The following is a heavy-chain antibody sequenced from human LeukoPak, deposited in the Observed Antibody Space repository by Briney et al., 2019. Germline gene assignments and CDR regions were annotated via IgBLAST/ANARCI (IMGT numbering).Heavy chain of an antibody. CDR2: ISGSGGST. J-gene: IGHJ4*02. Sequence: GGSLRLSCEASGFTFSKYLMTWVRQAPGKGLEWVSTISGSGGSTYYADSVKGRFTISRDSSKNTLYLQMNNLRPEDTAVYYCAKLHNLNCDYWGLGTLVTVSS. D-gene: IGHD1-14*01. CDR1: GFTFSKYL. CDR3: AKLHNLNCDY. V-gene: IGHV3-23*01.